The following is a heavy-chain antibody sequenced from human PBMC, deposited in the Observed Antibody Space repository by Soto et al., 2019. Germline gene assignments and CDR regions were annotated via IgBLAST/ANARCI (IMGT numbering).Heavy chain of an antibody. Sequence: ASVKVSCKASGGTFSSYAISWVRQAPGQGLEWMGGIIPIFGTANYAQKFQGRVTITADESTSTAYMELSSLRSEDTAVYYCASRGYSGYDWVYYMDVWGKGTTVTVSS. J-gene: IGHJ6*03. CDR1: GGTFSSYA. CDR2: IIPIFGTA. D-gene: IGHD5-12*01. V-gene: IGHV1-69*13. CDR3: ASRGYSGYDWVYYMDV.